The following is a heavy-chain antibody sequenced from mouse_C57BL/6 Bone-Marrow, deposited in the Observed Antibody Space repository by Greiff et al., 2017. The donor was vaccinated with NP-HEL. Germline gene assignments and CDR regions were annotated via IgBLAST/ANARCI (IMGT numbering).Heavy chain of an antibody. V-gene: IGHV14-4*01. Sequence: EVKLQESGAELVRPGASVKLSCTASGFNIKDDYMHWVKQRPEQGLEWIGWIDPENGDTEYASKFQGKATITADTSSNTAYLQLSSLTSEDTAVYYCTTWFYYFDYWGQGTTLTVSS. J-gene: IGHJ2*01. CDR1: GFNIKDDY. CDR2: IDPENGDT. D-gene: IGHD1-1*02. CDR3: TTWFYYFDY.